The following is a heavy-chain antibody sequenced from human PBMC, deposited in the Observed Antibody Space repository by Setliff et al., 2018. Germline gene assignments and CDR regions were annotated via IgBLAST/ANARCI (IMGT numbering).Heavy chain of an antibody. Sequence: ASVKVSCKASGYTFTSYGISWVRQAPGQGLEWMGWINAGNGNTKYSQKFQGRVTITADESTSTAYMELSSLRSEDTAVYYCARGVGATTTYFDYWGQGTQVTVSS. J-gene: IGHJ4*02. D-gene: IGHD1-26*01. V-gene: IGHV1-18*01. CDR1: GYTFTSYG. CDR2: INAGNGNT. CDR3: ARGVGATTTYFDY.